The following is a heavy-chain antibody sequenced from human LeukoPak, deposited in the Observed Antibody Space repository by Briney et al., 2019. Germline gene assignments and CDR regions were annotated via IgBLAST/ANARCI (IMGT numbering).Heavy chain of an antibody. CDR3: TTGGGLFHN. Sequence: KAGGSLSLSCEVSGLTFTKAWMSWVRQAPGKGLEWVGRIKSKTDGETRDYGAPVKGRFTISRDDSKNTVYLQMDSLKTEDTGVYFCTTGGGLFHNWGQGTLVTVSS. D-gene: IGHD2-15*01. CDR2: IKSKTDGETR. CDR1: GLTFTKAW. J-gene: IGHJ4*02. V-gene: IGHV3-15*01.